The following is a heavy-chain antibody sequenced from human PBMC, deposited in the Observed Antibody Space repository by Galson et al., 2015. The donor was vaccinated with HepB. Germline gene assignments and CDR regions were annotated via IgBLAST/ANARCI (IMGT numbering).Heavy chain of an antibody. D-gene: IGHD3-22*01. Sequence: SLRLSCAASGFTFSSYAMSWVRQAPGKGLEWVSAISGSGGSTYYADSVKGRFTISRDNSKNTLYLQMNSLRAKDTAVYYCAKDRYYDSSGGDYWGQGTLVTVSS. J-gene: IGHJ4*02. CDR3: AKDRYYDSSGGDY. CDR2: ISGSGGST. CDR1: GFTFSSYA. V-gene: IGHV3-23*01.